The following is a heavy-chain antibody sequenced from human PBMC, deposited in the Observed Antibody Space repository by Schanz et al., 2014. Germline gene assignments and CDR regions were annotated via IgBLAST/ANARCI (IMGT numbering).Heavy chain of an antibody. CDR3: AKEKGGHSGYDLVS. D-gene: IGHD5-12*01. CDR2: ISSDGSKK. J-gene: IGHJ5*02. Sequence: VQLVQSGGGLVQPGGSLRLSCAASGFNFANHAIHWVRQGQGNGLQWVAVISSDGSKKLYADSVKARFTISRDNSKNMVFLQMTSLRAEDTAVYYCAKEKGGHSGYDLVSWGQGTLLIVSS. V-gene: IGHV3-30*18. CDR1: GFNFANHA.